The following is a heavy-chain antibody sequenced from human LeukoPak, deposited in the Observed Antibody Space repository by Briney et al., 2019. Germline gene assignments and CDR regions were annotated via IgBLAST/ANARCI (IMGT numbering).Heavy chain of an antibody. CDR2: INQDGDKK. V-gene: IGHV3-7*01. Sequence: GGSLRLSCAASGFTFSNYWMSWVRQAPGKGLEWVANINQDGDKKYYVDSVKGRFTISRDNAKNSLYLQMDSLRAEDTALYYCARDTKYDSSGYYLDAFDIWGQGTMVTVSS. CDR1: GFTFSNYW. D-gene: IGHD3-22*01. CDR3: ARDTKYDSSGYYLDAFDI. J-gene: IGHJ3*02.